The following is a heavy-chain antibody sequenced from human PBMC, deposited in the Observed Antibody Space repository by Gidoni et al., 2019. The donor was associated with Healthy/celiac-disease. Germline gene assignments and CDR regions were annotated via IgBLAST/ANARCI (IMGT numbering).Heavy chain of an antibody. J-gene: IGHJ4*02. CDR2: ISGSGGST. CDR3: AKSPPISDFDY. CDR1: DFTFSSYG. Sequence: EVQLLASGGGLVQHGWSLRLSCAASDFTFSSYGMSWVRQAPGKGLEWVSAISGSGGSTYYADSVKGRFTISRDNSKNTLYLQMNSLRAEDTAVYYCAKSPPISDFDYWGQGTLVTVSS. D-gene: IGHD3-3*02. V-gene: IGHV3-23*01.